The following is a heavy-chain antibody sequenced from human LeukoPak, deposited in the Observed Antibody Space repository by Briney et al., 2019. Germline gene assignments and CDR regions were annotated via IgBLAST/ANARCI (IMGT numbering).Heavy chain of an antibody. CDR3: AREEEIYVWGSSTAYDY. Sequence: GGSLRLSCAASGFIFSNYYMHWVRQAPGKGLVWVSRITSDGSHTLYAEFVRGRFIISRDNAKNTLYLQMNSLRAEDTAVYYCAREEEIYVWGSSTAYDYWGQGTLVTVSS. V-gene: IGHV3-74*01. CDR1: GFIFSNYY. D-gene: IGHD3-16*01. J-gene: IGHJ4*02. CDR2: ITSDGSHT.